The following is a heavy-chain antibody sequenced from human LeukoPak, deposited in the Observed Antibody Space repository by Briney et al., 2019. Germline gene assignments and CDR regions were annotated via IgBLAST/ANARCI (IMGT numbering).Heavy chain of an antibody. D-gene: IGHD6-13*01. J-gene: IGHJ4*02. V-gene: IGHV1-68*01. CDR1: GYTFTYCS. Sequence: ASVKVSCKASGYTFTYCSLHWLQQAPGQGLERMRWITLYNGNTNYAKKFQGRVTITRDMSLRTAYIELSSLRSEDSAVYYCARESAAGTSPDYWGQGTLVTVSS. CDR3: ARESAAGTSPDY. CDR2: ITLYNGNT.